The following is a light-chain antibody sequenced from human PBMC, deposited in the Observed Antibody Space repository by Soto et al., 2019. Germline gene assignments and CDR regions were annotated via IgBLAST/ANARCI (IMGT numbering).Light chain of an antibody. V-gene: IGLV2-8*01. J-gene: IGLJ1*01. CDR2: EVN. CDR1: SSDVGGYNY. CDR3: SSYAGSNTPYV. Sequence: QSVLAQPPSASGSPGQSVTISCTGTSSDVGGYNYVSWYRHHPGNAPKLMIYEVNKRTSGVPDRFSGSKSGNTASLTVSGLQAEDEADYYCSSYAGSNTPYVFGNGTKVTVL.